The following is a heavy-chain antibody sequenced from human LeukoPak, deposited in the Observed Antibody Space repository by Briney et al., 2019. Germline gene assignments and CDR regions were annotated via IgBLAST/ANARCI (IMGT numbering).Heavy chain of an antibody. D-gene: IGHD2-2*02. CDR3: ATGVVPAAIGGMDV. CDR1: GYTHTELF. V-gene: IGHV1-24*01. J-gene: IGHJ6*02. CDR2: FDPEDGET. Sequence: ASVKVSCKVSGYTHTELFMHWVRQAPGKGLEGMGGFDPEDGETIYAQKFQGRVTMTEDTSTDTAYMELSSLRSEDTAVYYCATGVVPAAIGGMDVWGQGTTVTVSS.